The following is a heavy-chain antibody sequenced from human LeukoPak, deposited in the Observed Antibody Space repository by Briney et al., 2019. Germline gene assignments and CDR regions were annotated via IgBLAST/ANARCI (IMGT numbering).Heavy chain of an antibody. J-gene: IGHJ4*02. CDR3: AKHYMGSYHSRGLDY. D-gene: IGHD3-10*01. Sequence: SSDTLSLTCTVSGRPISSSSYYWGRIRQPPGKGLEWNGSIYYSGNTYYHPSVESRVTISVDTSKNQSSLKLRSVTAADTAVYYCAKHYMGSYHSRGLDYWGKGILVTVSS. CDR1: GRPISSSSYY. V-gene: IGHV4-39*01. CDR2: IYYSGNT.